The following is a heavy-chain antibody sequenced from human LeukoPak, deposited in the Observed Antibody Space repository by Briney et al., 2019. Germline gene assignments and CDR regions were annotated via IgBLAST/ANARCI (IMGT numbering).Heavy chain of an antibody. CDR2: ISTSSSTI. CDR1: GFTFNMYS. Sequence: GGSLRLSCAASGFTFNMYSMNWVRQAPGKGLEWVSYISTSSSTIYYADSVKGRFTISRDNSKNTLYLQMNTLRAEDTAVYYCAKVEYDILTGYTDYWGQGTLVTVSS. V-gene: IGHV3-48*01. J-gene: IGHJ4*02. CDR3: AKVEYDILTGYTDY. D-gene: IGHD3-9*01.